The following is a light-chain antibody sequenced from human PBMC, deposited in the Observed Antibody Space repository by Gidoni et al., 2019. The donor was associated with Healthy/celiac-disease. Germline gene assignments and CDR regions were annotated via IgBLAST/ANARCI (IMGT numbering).Light chain of an antibody. CDR3: QKYYSTPYT. CDR1: QCVLYSSNNKNY. CDR2: WAS. V-gene: IGKV4-1*01. Sequence: DIVMTQSPDSLVVSLGERATINCKSSQCVLYSSNNKNYLAWYQQRPGQPPKLLIYWASTRESGVPDRFSGSGSGTDFTLTISSLQAEDVAVYYCQKYYSTPYTFGQGTKLEIK. J-gene: IGKJ2*01.